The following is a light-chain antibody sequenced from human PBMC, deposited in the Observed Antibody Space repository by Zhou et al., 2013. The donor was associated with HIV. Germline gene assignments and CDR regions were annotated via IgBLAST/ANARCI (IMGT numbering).Light chain of an antibody. CDR3: QQANSFPWT. J-gene: IGKJ1*01. Sequence: DSQMTQSPSSLSASLGDRVTITCRASQGIGSWLAWFQQKPGKAPKLLIYAASSLQSGVPSRFSGSGSGTEFTLTINSLQPEDFATYYCQQANSFPWTFGQGTKVEVK. V-gene: IGKV1-12*02. CDR2: AAS. CDR1: QGIGSW.